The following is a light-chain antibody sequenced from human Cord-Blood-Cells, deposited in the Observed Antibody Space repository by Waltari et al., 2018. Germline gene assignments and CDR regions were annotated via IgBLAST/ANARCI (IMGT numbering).Light chain of an antibody. Sequence: EIVMTQSPATLSVSPGERATLSCRASQSVSSNLAWYQQKPGQAPRLLIYGESTRATGIPARFSGSGSVTEFTLTISSLQSEDFAVYYCQQYNNWPLTFGGGTKVEIK. CDR3: QQYNNWPLT. CDR2: GES. CDR1: QSVSSN. V-gene: IGKV3-15*01. J-gene: IGKJ4*01.